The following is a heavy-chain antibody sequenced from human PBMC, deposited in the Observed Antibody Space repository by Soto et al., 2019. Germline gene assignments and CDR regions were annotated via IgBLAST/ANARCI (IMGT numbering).Heavy chain of an antibody. V-gene: IGHV4-31*03. Sequence: QVQLQESGPGLVKPSQTLSLTCTVSGGSISSGGYYWSWIRQHPGKGLEWIGYIYYSGSTYYNPSLKSRVTQSVDTSKNQFSLKLSSVTAADTAVYYCARVETYGGERWYFDLWGRGTLVTVSS. CDR2: IYYSGST. CDR1: GGSISSGGYY. CDR3: ARVETYGGERWYFDL. J-gene: IGHJ2*01. D-gene: IGHD2-21*01.